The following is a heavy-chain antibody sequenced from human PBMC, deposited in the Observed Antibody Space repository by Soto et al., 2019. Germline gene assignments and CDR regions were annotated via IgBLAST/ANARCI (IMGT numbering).Heavy chain of an antibody. CDR3: ARAGENYGSGTFSPPLRYYFNS. CDR1: GYTFTTHY. V-gene: IGHV1-46*01. Sequence: QVQLVQSGAEVKKPGASVTVSCKASGYTFTTHYMHWVRQAPGQGLEWMGIINPSGGRTTYALKFQGRVSLPSDTSTNTVYMELRSLRSEDTAVYYCARAGENYGSGTFSPPLRYYFNSWGQGTLVSVSS. J-gene: IGHJ4*02. CDR2: INPSGGRT. D-gene: IGHD3-10*01.